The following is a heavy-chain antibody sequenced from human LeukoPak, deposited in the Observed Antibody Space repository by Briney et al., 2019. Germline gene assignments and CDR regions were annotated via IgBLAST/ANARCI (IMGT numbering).Heavy chain of an antibody. CDR1: GYSFTSYC. CDR3: ARRELTGDAFDI. J-gene: IGHJ3*02. V-gene: IGHV5-51*01. CDR2: IYPGDSDT. Sequence: GESLKISCKASGYSFTSYCIGWVRQLPGKGLEWMGIIYPGDSDTRYSPSFQGQVTISADKSISTADLQWSSLKASDTAMYYCARRELTGDAFDIWGQGTMVTVSS. D-gene: IGHD7-27*01.